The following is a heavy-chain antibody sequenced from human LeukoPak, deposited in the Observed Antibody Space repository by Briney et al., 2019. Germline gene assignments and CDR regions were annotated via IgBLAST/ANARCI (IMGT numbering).Heavy chain of an antibody. J-gene: IGHJ4*02. CDR1: GYTFTSYA. D-gene: IGHD2-2*01. V-gene: IGHV1-3*01. CDR3: ARGLERYCSSTSCN. Sequence: ASVKVSCKASGYTFTSYAMHWVRQAPGQRLEWMGWINAGNGNTKYSQKFQGRVTITRDTSASTAYMELSSLRSEDTAVYYCARGLERYCSSTSCNWGQGTLVTVSS. CDR2: INAGNGNT.